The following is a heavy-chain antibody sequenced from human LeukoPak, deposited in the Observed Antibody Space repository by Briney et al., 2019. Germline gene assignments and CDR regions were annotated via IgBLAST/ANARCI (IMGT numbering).Heavy chain of an antibody. J-gene: IGHJ6*02. V-gene: IGHV3-15*01. Sequence: GGSLRLSCAASEFTFNNAWMSWVRQAPGKGLEWVGRLKSKADGGTTDYASPVKGRFTISRDDSKDTLYLQMNSLKTEDTAIYYCSTNKRVTTGPGDYYGMDVWGQGTTVTVSS. CDR1: EFTFNNAW. CDR2: LKSKADGGTT. CDR3: STNKRVTTGPGDYYGMDV. D-gene: IGHD4-11*01.